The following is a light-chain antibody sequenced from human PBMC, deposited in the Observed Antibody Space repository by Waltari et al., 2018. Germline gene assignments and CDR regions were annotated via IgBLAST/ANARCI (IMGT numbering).Light chain of an antibody. Sequence: QSALTQPASVSGSPGQSITISCTGTSSDVGSHNLVSWYHQHPGKAPKLMFYEVSKRPSGVSNRCSGPKSGDTASLPISGLQAEDEADYYCCSHAGSSTVVFGGGTKLTVL. CDR1: SSDVGSHNL. CDR2: EVS. V-gene: IGLV2-23*02. CDR3: CSHAGSSTVV. J-gene: IGLJ2*01.